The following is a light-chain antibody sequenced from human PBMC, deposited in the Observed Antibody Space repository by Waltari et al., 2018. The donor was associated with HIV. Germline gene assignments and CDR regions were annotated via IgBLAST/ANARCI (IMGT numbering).Light chain of an antibody. CDR1: SSNIGSRS. CDR2: SNT. CDR3: SAWDVTLNGLV. J-gene: IGLJ2*01. V-gene: IGLV1-44*01. Sequence: QSLLTQSPSASGTPGQRVNISCFGTSSNIGSRSVNWYQHFPGTPPKLRIFSNTERPSGVTDRFSGSKSGTSASLAISGLHSQDEADYYCSAWDVTLNGLVFGGGTRLSVL.